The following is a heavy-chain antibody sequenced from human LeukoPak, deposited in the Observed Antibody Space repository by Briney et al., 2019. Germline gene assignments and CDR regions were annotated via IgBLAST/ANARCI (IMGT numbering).Heavy chain of an antibody. Sequence: GGSLRLSCVASGFTFSSYEMEWVRQAPGKGLEWVSYISSSGFTIYYADSVKGRFTISRDNAKNSLYLQMNSLRAEDTAVYYCARDYYDSSGYYYFDYWGQGTLVTVSS. CDR2: ISSSGFTI. CDR1: GFTFSSYE. CDR3: ARDYYDSSGYYYFDY. V-gene: IGHV3-48*03. J-gene: IGHJ4*02. D-gene: IGHD3-22*01.